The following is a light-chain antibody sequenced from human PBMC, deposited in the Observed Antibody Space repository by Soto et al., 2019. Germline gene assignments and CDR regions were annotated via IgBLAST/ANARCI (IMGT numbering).Light chain of an antibody. CDR1: QSINNN. Sequence: EIVMTQSPATLSVSPVERATLSCMASQSINNNLAWYQQKLGQAPRLLIYGASTRATGIPARFSGTGSGTEFTLTISSLQSEGFAVYYCQQYNNWPPWTFGQGTKVDIK. V-gene: IGKV3-15*01. J-gene: IGKJ1*01. CDR3: QQYNNWPPWT. CDR2: GAS.